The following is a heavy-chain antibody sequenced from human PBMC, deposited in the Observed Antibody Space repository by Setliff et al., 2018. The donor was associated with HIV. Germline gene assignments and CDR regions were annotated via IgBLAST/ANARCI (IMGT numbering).Heavy chain of an antibody. V-gene: IGHV4-39*07. D-gene: IGHD2-2*01. Sequence: SETLSLTCSVSGGSISSSTYYWGWIRQPPGKGLEWIGDIFYTGSTYYNPSLKSRVTISIDTSKNQFSLKLSSVTAADTAVYSCARATPFVVVPAAPNYYYYMDVWGKGTTVTVSS. CDR1: GGSISSSTYY. J-gene: IGHJ6*03. CDR3: ARATPFVVVPAAPNYYYYMDV. CDR2: IFYTGST.